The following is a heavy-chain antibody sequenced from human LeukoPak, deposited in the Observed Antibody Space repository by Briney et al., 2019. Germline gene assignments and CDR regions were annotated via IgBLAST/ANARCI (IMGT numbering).Heavy chain of an antibody. J-gene: IGHJ4*02. CDR3: AREPLYNNGWQRHFDS. CDR2: ISYDGSNK. D-gene: IGHD6-19*01. CDR1: GFTFSSYS. V-gene: IGHV3-30*03. Sequence: GGSLRLSCAASGFTFSSYSMNWVRQAPGKGLEWVAVISYDGSNKYYADSVKGRFTISRDNSKNTLYLQMNSLRAEDTAVYYCAREPLYNNGWQRHFDSWGQGTLVTVSS.